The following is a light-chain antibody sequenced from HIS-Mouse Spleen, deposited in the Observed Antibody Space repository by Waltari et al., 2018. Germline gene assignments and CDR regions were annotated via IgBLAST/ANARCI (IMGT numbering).Light chain of an antibody. CDR1: SSDVGSYNL. J-gene: IGLJ2*01. V-gene: IGLV2-23*01. CDR3: CSYAGSSPS. Sequence: QSALTQPASVSGSPGQSITISCTGTSSDVGSYNLVSWYQQHPGKAPKLMIYEGSKRPSGVSHRFSGSKSGNTASLTISGLHAEDEADYYCCSYAGSSPSFGGGTKLTVL. CDR2: EGS.